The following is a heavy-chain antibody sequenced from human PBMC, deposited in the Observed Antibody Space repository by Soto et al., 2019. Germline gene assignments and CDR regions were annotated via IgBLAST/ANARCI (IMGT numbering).Heavy chain of an antibody. CDR3: ARTDGYNSFDY. D-gene: IGHD5-12*01. CDR2: TNPTGGST. J-gene: IGHJ4*02. V-gene: IGHV1-46*01. Sequence: GASVKVSCKASQYTFSNYYIHWVRQAPGQGLEWMGITNPTGGSTNYAQNFQGRVTMTRDTSTNTLYMELSSLRFEDTAVYYCARTDGYNSFDYWGQGTLVTVSS. CDR1: QYTFSNYY.